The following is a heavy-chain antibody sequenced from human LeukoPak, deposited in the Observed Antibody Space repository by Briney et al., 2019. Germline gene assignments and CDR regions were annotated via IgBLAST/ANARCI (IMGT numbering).Heavy chain of an antibody. V-gene: IGHV3-23*01. CDR3: AKDPIFSGSYGVFDY. CDR2: ISGSGLST. Sequence: GGSLRLSCAASGFPFTNSGMTWVRQAPGKGLEWVSFISGSGLSTYYPDSVRGRFTISRDNSKNTVFLQMNSLRAEDTAVYFCAKDPIFSGSYGVFDYWGLGTLVTVSS. CDR1: GFPFTNSG. D-gene: IGHD1-26*01. J-gene: IGHJ4*02.